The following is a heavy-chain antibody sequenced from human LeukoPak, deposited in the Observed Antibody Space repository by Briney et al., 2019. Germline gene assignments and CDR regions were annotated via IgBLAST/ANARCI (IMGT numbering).Heavy chain of an antibody. V-gene: IGHV3-21*01. Sequence: GGSLTLSCPASAFTFSSYSMNWVRQAPGKGLEWVSSISSSSSYIYYADSVKGRFTISRDNAKNSLYLQMNSLRAEDTAVYYCARGGGDGSGSYYAFDIWGQGTMVTVSS. CDR1: AFTFSSYS. D-gene: IGHD3-10*01. CDR2: ISSSSSYI. J-gene: IGHJ3*02. CDR3: ARGGGDGSGSYYAFDI.